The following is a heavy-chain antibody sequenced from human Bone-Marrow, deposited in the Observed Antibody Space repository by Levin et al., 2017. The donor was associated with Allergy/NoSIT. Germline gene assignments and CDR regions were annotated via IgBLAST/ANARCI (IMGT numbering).Heavy chain of an antibody. CDR2: ISYDGSNR. CDR1: GFNFSNHG. D-gene: IGHD4-17*01. Sequence: GGSLRLSCAASGFNFSNHGLHWVRQAPGKGLEWVAVISYDGSNRYYADSVKGRFTISRDNSKNTLHLQMDSLRAEDTAVYFCAKDRNNGDYIYFLDYWGQGTLVTVSS. J-gene: IGHJ4*02. V-gene: IGHV3-30*18. CDR3: AKDRNNGDYIYFLDY.